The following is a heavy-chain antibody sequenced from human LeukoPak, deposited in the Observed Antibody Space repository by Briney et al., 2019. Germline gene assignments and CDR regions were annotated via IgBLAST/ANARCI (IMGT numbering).Heavy chain of an antibody. D-gene: IGHD7-27*01. CDR1: GFTFSSYS. Sequence: GGSLRLSCAASGFTFSSYSMNWVRQAPGKGLEWVSYISSSSSTIYYADSVKGRFTISRDNAKNSLYLQRNSLRDEDTAVYYCARDLTMGKDVYWGQGTLVTVSS. CDR3: ARDLTMGKDVY. CDR2: ISSSSSTI. V-gene: IGHV3-48*02. J-gene: IGHJ4*02.